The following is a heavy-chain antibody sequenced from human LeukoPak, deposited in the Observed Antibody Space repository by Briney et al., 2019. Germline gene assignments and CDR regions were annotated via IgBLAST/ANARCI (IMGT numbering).Heavy chain of an antibody. J-gene: IGHJ5*02. CDR3: ARVKNRVTMVRGPVGWFDP. CDR1: GGTFSSYA. Sequence: ASVKVSCKASGGTFSSYAISWVRQAPGQGLEWMGGIIPIFGTANYAQKFQGRVTITADKSTSTAYMELSSLRSEDTAVYYCARVKNRVTMVRGPVGWFDPWGQGTLVTVSS. D-gene: IGHD3-10*01. CDR2: IIPIFGTA. V-gene: IGHV1-69*06.